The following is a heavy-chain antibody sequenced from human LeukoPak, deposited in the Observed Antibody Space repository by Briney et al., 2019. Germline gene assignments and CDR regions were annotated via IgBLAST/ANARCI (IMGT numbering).Heavy chain of an antibody. V-gene: IGHV3-7*01. D-gene: IGHD1-26*01. CDR1: GFTFSSYW. CDR2: IKQDGSGK. Sequence: GGSLRLSCAASGFTFSSYWMSWVRQVPGKGLEWVANIKQDGSGKYYVDSVKGRFTISRDNAKNSLYLQKNSLRAEDTAVYYCARERGSYLDPWGQGTLVTVSS. J-gene: IGHJ5*02. CDR3: ARERGSYLDP.